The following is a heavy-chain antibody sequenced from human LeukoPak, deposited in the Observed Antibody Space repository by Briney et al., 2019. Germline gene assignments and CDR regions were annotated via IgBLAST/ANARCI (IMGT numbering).Heavy chain of an antibody. CDR1: GFTVSSNY. J-gene: IGHJ4*02. CDR2: IYSGGST. Sequence: GGSLRLSCAASGFTVSSNYMSWVRQAPGKGLEWVSVIYSGGSTYYADSVKGRFTISRDNSKNTLYLQMNSLRAEDTAVYYCARSPRNIVVVHYFDYWGQEPLVTVSS. D-gene: IGHD2-2*01. CDR3: ARSPRNIVVVHYFDY. V-gene: IGHV3-66*01.